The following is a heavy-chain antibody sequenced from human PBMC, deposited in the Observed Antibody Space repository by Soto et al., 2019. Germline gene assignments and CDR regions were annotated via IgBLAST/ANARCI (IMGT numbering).Heavy chain of an antibody. Sequence: QVQLVESGGGVVQPGRSLRLSSAASGFTFSSYGMHWVRQAPVKGLDWVAVIWYDGRNKYYADSVKGRFTISRDNSKNTMYLQMSSLRAEDTAMYYCARDSLEQLVLVPTYSYYYGMDVWGQGTTVTVSS. CDR1: GFTFSSYG. D-gene: IGHD6-6*01. CDR2: IWYDGRNK. CDR3: ARDSLEQLVLVPTYSYYYGMDV. V-gene: IGHV3-33*01. J-gene: IGHJ6*02.